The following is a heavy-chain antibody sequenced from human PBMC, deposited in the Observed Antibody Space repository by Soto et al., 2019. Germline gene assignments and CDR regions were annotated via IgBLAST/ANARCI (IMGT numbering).Heavy chain of an antibody. CDR3: ARYSIYGQRYYYYYYMDV. CDR2: IYPGDSDT. D-gene: IGHD4-4*01. V-gene: IGHV5-51*01. J-gene: IGHJ6*03. CDR1: GYSFTSYW. Sequence: GESLKISCKGSGYSFTSYWIGWVRQMPGKGLEWMGIIYPGDSDTRYSPSFQGQVTISADKSISTAYLQWSSLKASDTAMYYCARYSIYGQRYYYYYYMDVWGKGSSVTGSS.